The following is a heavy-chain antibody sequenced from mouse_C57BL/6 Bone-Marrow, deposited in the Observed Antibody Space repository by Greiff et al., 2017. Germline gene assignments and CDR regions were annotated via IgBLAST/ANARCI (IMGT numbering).Heavy chain of an antibody. CDR3: ARTYYSNYDY. J-gene: IGHJ2*01. V-gene: IGHV5-17*01. Sequence: EVKLVESGGGLVKPGGSLKLSCAASGFTFSDYGMHWVRQAPEKGLEWVAYISSGSSTIYYADTVKGRFTISSDNAKNTLFLQMTSLRSEDTAMYYCARTYYSNYDYWGQGTTLTVSS. CDR1: GFTFSDYG. CDR2: ISSGSSTI. D-gene: IGHD2-5*01.